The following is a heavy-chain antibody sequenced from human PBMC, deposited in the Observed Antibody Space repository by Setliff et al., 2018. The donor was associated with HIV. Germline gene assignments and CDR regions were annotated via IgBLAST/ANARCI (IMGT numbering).Heavy chain of an antibody. CDR3: AGSRGYFVKAD. V-gene: IGHV3-7*01. J-gene: IGHJ4*02. D-gene: IGHD3-22*01. CDR2: INQDGREK. CDR1: GFTFSTYW. Sequence: PGGSLRLSCAASGFTFSTYWMSWARQAPGKGLEWVANINQDGREKYYVDSVKGRFTISRDNAKDSLYLQMNSLRGEDTAVYYCAGSRGYFVKADWGQGTLVTVSS.